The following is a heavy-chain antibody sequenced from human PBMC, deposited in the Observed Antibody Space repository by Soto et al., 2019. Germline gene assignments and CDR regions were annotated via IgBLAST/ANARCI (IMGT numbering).Heavy chain of an antibody. CDR1: GGSIRDHF. CDR3: AKVGGDDFGDSGGFDY. CDR2: IYYSGPT. V-gene: IGHV4-59*11. Sequence: TSETLSLTCTVSGGSIRDHFWTWIRQPPGKGLEWIGYIYYSGPTNYNPSLKSRVSISVDTSKNHSSLQLRSVTAADTAVYYCAKVGGDDFGDSGGFDYWGQGTLVTVSS. J-gene: IGHJ4*02. D-gene: IGHD4-17*01.